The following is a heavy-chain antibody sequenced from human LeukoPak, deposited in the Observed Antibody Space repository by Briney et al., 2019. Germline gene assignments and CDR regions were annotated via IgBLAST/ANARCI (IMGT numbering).Heavy chain of an antibody. CDR3: ARYGRGENWFDP. J-gene: IGHJ5*02. CDR1: GFTDSSNY. V-gene: IGHV3-53*01. D-gene: IGHD3-10*01. CDR2: IYSGGST. Sequence: GGSLRLSCAASGFTDSSNYMSWVRQAPGKGLEWVSVIYSGGSTYYSDSVTGRFTISRDNNKKKRYLQMKSMKTEDTAVYYYARYGRGENWFDPWGQGTLVTVSS.